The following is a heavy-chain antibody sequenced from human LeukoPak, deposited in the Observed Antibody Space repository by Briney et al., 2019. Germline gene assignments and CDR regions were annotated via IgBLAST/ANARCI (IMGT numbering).Heavy chain of an antibody. CDR2: INPNSGGA. D-gene: IGHD2-21*01. J-gene: IGHJ3*02. Sequence: ASVKVSCKASGYTVTGYYMQWVRQAPGQGLEWMGWINPNSGGANYAQKFQGRVTMTWDTSISTAYMELSSLTSDDTAVYYCARLIHRNIWGQGTMVTVSS. CDR1: GYTVTGYY. V-gene: IGHV1-2*02. CDR3: ARLIHRNI.